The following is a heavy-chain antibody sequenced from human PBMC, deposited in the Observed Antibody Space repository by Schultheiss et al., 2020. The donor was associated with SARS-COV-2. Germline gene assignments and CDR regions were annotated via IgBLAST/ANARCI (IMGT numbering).Heavy chain of an antibody. V-gene: IGHV4-61*05. CDR2: IYYSGST. CDR3: ARATAGSRMGYYYYGMDV. CDR1: GGSISSSSYY. J-gene: IGHJ6*02. Sequence: SETLSLTCAVSGGSISSSSYYWGWIRQPPGKGLEWIGYIYYSGSTNYNPSLKSRVTISVDTSKNQFSLKLSSVTAADTAVYYCARATAGSRMGYYYYGMDVWGQGTTVTVSS. D-gene: IGHD1-1*01.